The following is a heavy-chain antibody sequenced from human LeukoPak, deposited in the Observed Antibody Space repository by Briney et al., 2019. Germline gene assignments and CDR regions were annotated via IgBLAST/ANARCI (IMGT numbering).Heavy chain of an antibody. CDR1: GYSISSGYY. CDR2: IYHSGST. Sequence: PSETLSLTCTVSGYSISSGYYWGWIRQPPGKGLEWIGSIYHSGSTYYNPSLKSRVTISVDKSKNQFSLKLSSVTAADTAVYYCARDHFQGGYNGLDYWGQGTLVTVSS. D-gene: IGHD5-24*01. CDR3: ARDHFQGGYNGLDY. V-gene: IGHV4-38-2*02. J-gene: IGHJ4*02.